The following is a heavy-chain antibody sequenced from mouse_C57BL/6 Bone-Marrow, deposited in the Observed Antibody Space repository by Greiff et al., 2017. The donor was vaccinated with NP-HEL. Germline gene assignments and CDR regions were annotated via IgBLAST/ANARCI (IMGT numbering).Heavy chain of an antibody. CDR3: ARGIYDGSLAWFAY. Sequence: VESGGGLVKPGGSLKLSCAASGFTFSSYAMSWVRQTPEKRLEWVATISDGGSYTYYPDNVKGRFTISRDNAKNNLYLQMSHLKSEDTAMYYCARGIYDGSLAWFAYWGQGTLVTVSA. J-gene: IGHJ3*01. V-gene: IGHV5-4*01. CDR1: GFTFSSYA. D-gene: IGHD2-3*01. CDR2: ISDGGSYT.